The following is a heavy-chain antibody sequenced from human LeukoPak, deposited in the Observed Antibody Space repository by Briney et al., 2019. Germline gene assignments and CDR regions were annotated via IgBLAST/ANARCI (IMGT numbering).Heavy chain of an antibody. J-gene: IGHJ5*02. CDR3: ARSISGITIFGVVIKTTSTLRNWFDP. V-gene: IGHV4-34*01. Sequence: NPSETLSLTCAVYGGSFSGYYWSWIRQPPGKGLEWIGEINHSGSTNYNPSLKSRVTISVDTSKNQFSLKLSSVIAADTAVYYCARSISGITIFGVVIKTTSTLRNWFDPWGQGTLVTVSS. CDR1: GGSFSGYY. CDR2: INHSGST. D-gene: IGHD3-3*01.